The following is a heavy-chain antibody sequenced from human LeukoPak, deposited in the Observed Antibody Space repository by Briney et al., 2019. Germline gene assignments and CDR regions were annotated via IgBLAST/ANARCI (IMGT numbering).Heavy chain of an antibody. CDR1: GGSYSRYY. CDR3: ARYLSTAATGAFDI. V-gene: IGHV4-34*01. Sequence: SETLSLTCAVYGGSYSRYYWSWIRQPPGKGLEWIGEINHSGSTNYNPSLKSRVTISVDTSKDQFSLKVSSVAAADTAVYYCARYLSTAATGAFDIWGQGTMVTVSS. J-gene: IGHJ3*02. D-gene: IGHD2-15*01. CDR2: INHSGST.